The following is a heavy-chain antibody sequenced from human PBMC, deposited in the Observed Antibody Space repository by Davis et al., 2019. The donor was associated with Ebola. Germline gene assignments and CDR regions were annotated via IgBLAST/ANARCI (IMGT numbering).Heavy chain of an antibody. CDR2: IYPGDSDT. V-gene: IGHV5-51*01. CDR1: GYSFTAYW. Sequence: GESLKISCKGSGYSFTAYWIDWVRQMPGKGLEWMGIIYPGDSDTRYNPSFQGQVTISADKSINTAYLQWSSLKASDSAIYYCARRRVIHDLSTNDYFDIWGQGTLVTVSS. CDR3: ARRRVIHDLSTNDYFDI. D-gene: IGHD5/OR15-5a*01. J-gene: IGHJ4*02.